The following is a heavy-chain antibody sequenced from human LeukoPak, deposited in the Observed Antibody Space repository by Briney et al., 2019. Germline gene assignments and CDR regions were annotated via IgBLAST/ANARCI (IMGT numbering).Heavy chain of an antibody. Sequence: PGGSLRLSCAASGFTFSSYVMHWVRQAPGKGLEWVAVISYDGGNKYYADSVKGRFTISRDNSRNTLYLRMNSLRAEDTAVYYCVRAARWLVPPNDSWGQGTLVTVSS. V-gene: IGHV3-30-3*01. CDR2: ISYDGGNK. D-gene: IGHD6-19*01. J-gene: IGHJ5*01. CDR1: GFTFSSYV. CDR3: VRAARWLVPPNDS.